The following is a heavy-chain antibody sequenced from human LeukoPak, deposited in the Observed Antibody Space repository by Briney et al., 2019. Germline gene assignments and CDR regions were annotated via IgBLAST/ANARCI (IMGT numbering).Heavy chain of an antibody. J-gene: IGHJ4*02. CDR3: ARDALGGKYCSSTSCYTFPLY. CDR2: INPSGGST. Sequence: GASVKVSCKASGYTFTSYYMHWVRQAPGQGLEWMGIINPSGGSTSYAQKFQGRVTMTRDTSTSTVYMELSSLRSEDTAVYYCARDALGGKYCSSTSCYTFPLYWGQGTLVTVSS. D-gene: IGHD2-2*02. V-gene: IGHV1-46*01. CDR1: GYTFTSYY.